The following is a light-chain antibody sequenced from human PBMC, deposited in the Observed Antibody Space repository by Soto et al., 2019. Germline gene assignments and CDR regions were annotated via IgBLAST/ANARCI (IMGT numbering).Light chain of an antibody. J-gene: IGKJ4*01. CDR2: KTS. V-gene: IGKV3-15*01. CDR1: RTIGTN. Sequence: IVMTQSPATVSVSPGESASLSCRASRTIGTNLGWYQQKPGQAPRLLISKTSTRATGVPARFSGSGSGTEFTLTITSLQSEDIAVYYRQQYADWPLTFGGGTKVDIK. CDR3: QQYADWPLT.